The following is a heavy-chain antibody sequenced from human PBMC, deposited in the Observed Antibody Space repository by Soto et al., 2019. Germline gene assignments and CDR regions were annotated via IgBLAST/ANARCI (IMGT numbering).Heavy chain of an antibody. CDR2: IYYSGST. D-gene: IGHD1-26*01. J-gene: IGHJ5*02. CDR3: AREFGYSGSYYARFDP. Sequence: SETLSLTSTVSGGSISSGGYYWSWIRQHPGKGLEWIGYIYYSGSTYYNPSLKSRVTISVDTSKNQFSLKLSSVTAADTAVYYCAREFGYSGSYYARFDPWGQGTLVTVSS. CDR1: GGSISSGGYY. V-gene: IGHV4-31*03.